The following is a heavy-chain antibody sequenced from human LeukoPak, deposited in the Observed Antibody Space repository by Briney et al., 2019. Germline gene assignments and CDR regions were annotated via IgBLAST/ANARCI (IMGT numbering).Heavy chain of an antibody. CDR3: ASETHSGYDSRHDY. D-gene: IGHD5-12*01. Sequence: GGSLRLSCAASGFTFSSYSMNWVRQAPGKGLEWVSYISSSSSTIYYADSVKGRFTISRDNAQNSLYLQMNSLRDEDTAVYYCASETHSGYDSRHDYWGQGTLVTVSS. CDR2: ISSSSSTI. CDR1: GFTFSSYS. J-gene: IGHJ4*02. V-gene: IGHV3-48*02.